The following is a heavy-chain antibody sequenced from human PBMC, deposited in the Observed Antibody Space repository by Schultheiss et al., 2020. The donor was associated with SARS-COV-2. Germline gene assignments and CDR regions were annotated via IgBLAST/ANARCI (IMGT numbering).Heavy chain of an antibody. J-gene: IGHJ4*02. CDR1: GFTFSSYV. V-gene: IGHV3-23*01. CDR3: AKAFTVTWPHRFDY. D-gene: IGHD4-11*01. Sequence: GGSLRLSCAASGFTFSSYVMRWVRQAPGKGLEWVSGISGSGGGTYYVDSVKGRFTISRDTSKNTLYLQMSSLRAEDTAVYYCAKAFTVTWPHRFDYWGQGTLVTVSS. CDR2: ISGSGGGT.